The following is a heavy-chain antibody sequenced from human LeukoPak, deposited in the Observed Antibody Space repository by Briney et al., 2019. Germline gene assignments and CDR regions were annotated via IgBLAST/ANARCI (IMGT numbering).Heavy chain of an antibody. V-gene: IGHV4-59*08. CDR1: GGSISSYY. D-gene: IGHD3-10*01. CDR3: ARVMVRGVYNWFDP. Sequence: SETLSLTCTVSGGSISSYYWSWIRQPPGKGLEWIGYIYYSGSTNYNPSLKSRVTVSVDTSKNQFSLGLTSVTAADTAVYYCARVMVRGVYNWFDPWGQGTLVTVSS. J-gene: IGHJ5*02. CDR2: IYYSGST.